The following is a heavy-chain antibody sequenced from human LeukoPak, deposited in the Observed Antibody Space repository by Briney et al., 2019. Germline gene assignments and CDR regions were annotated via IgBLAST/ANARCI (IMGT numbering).Heavy chain of an antibody. CDR3: ARGSSIAARYNWFDP. V-gene: IGHV4-34*01. CDR2: INHSGST. Sequence: SETLSLTCAVYGGSFSGYYWSWIRQPPGKGLEWIGEINHSGSTNYNPSLKSRVTISVDTSKNQFSLKLSSVTAADTAVYYCARGSSIAARYNWFDPWGQGTLVTVSS. D-gene: IGHD6-6*01. J-gene: IGHJ5*02. CDR1: GGSFSGYY.